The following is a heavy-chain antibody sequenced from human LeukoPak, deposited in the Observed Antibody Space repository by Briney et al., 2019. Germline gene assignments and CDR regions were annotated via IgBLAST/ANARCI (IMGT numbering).Heavy chain of an antibody. CDR1: GGSISSYY. CDR2: IYYSGST. V-gene: IGHV4-59*08. D-gene: IGHD1-26*01. Sequence: SETLSLTCTVSGGSISSYYWSWIRQPPGKGLEWIGYIYYSGSTNYNPSLKSRVTISVDASKNQFSSVTAADTAVYYCARQGRGQSGSYDYWGQGTLVTVSS. J-gene: IGHJ4*02. CDR3: ARQGRGQSGSYDY.